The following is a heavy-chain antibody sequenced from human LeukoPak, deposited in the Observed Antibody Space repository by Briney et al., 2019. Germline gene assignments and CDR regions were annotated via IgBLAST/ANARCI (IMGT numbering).Heavy chain of an antibody. CDR2: IYYSGST. Sequence: SETLSLTCTVSGGSISSHYWSWIRQPPGKGLEWIGYIYYSGSTNYNPSLKSRVTISVDTSKNQFSLKLSSVTAADTAVYHCARVFPGFDPWGQGTLVTVSS. CDR1: GGSISSHY. V-gene: IGHV4-59*11. CDR3: ARVFPGFDP. J-gene: IGHJ5*02.